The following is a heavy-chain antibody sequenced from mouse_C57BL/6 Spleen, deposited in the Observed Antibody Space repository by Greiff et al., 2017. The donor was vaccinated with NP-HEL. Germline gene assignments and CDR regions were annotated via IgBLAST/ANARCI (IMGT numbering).Heavy chain of an antibody. CDR3: AREGTTVVEGY. CDR2: IDPSDSYT. D-gene: IGHD1-1*01. J-gene: IGHJ2*01. Sequence: VQLQQPGAELVRPGTSVKLSCKASGYTFTSYWMHWVKQRPGQGLEWIGVIDPSDSYTNYNQKFKGKATLTVDTSSSTAYMQLSSLTSEDSAVYYCAREGTTVVEGYWGQGTTLTVSS. CDR1: GYTFTSYW. V-gene: IGHV1-59*01.